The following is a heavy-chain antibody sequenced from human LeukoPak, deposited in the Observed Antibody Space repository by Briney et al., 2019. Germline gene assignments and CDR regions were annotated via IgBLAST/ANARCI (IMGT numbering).Heavy chain of an antibody. V-gene: IGHV4-30-4*01. Sequence: SETLSLTCTVSGGSISSGDYYWSWIRQPPGKGLEWIGYIYYSGSTYYNPSLKSRVTISVDTSKNQFSLKLSSVTAADTAVYYCARATTKLLWFGESHGFDPWGQGTLVTVSS. CDR3: ARATTKLLWFGESHGFDP. J-gene: IGHJ5*02. CDR1: GGSISSGDYY. CDR2: IYYSGST. D-gene: IGHD3-10*01.